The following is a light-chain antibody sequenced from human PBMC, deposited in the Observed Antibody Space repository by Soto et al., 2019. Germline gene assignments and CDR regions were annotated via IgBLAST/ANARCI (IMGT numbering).Light chain of an antibody. CDR1: QSVSNN. Sequence: EMVMTQSPATLSVSPGERATLSCRASQSVSNNLAWFQQKPGQAPRLLISAASTRATDIPARFSGSGSGTDFTLTISSLEPEDFAVYYCQQRSNWPLTFGQGTRLEIK. CDR2: AAS. V-gene: IGKV3-11*01. J-gene: IGKJ5*01. CDR3: QQRSNWPLT.